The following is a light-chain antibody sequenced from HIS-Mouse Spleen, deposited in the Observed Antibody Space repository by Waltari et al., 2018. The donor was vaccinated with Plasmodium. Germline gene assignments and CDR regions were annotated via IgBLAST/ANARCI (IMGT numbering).Light chain of an antibody. CDR2: EVS. CDR3: SSYTSSSTLLYV. J-gene: IGLJ1*01. CDR1: SSDVGGYTY. Sequence: QSALTPPASVSGSPGQSIPISCTGTSSDVGGYTYVSWYQQHPGKAPKLMIYEVSNRPSGVSNRFSGSKSGNTASLTISGLQAEDEADYYCSSYTSSSTLLYVFGTGTKVTVL. V-gene: IGLV2-14*01.